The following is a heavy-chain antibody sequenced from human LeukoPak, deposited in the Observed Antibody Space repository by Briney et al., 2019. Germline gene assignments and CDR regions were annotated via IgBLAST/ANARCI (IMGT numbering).Heavy chain of an antibody. Sequence: NPGGSLRLSCAASGFTFSSCDFNWVRQAPGKGLEWVSSIGPTGTDRYYADSVRGRFTISRDNAKNSMYLQMDSLRDEDTAVYYCATETIGRHYDYWGQGTLLTVSS. D-gene: IGHD1-14*01. V-gene: IGHV3-21*01. CDR2: IGPTGTDR. J-gene: IGHJ4*02. CDR1: GFTFSSCD. CDR3: ATETIGRHYDY.